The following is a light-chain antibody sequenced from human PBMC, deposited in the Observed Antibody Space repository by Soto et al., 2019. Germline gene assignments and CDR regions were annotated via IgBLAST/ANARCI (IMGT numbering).Light chain of an antibody. J-gene: IGKJ4*01. CDR3: QQFSSYPLT. CDR2: DAF. Sequence: EFELTQSPGTLSLSPGERATLSCRASQTVRNNYLAWYQQKPGQAPRLLNYDAFSRATGIPDRFSGGGSGTDFTLSISRLEPEDFAVYYCQQFSSYPLTFGGGTKV. CDR1: QTVRNNY. V-gene: IGKV3-20*01.